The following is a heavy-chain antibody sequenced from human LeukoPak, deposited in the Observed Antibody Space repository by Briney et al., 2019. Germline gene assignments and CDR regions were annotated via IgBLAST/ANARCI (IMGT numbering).Heavy chain of an antibody. V-gene: IGHV1-2*02. J-gene: IGHJ4*02. CDR3: ARDFLGSDLETHFDY. D-gene: IGHD6-19*01. CDR1: GYTFTGYY. Sequence: ASVKVSCKASGYTFTGYYMHWVRQAPGQGLEWMGWINPNSGGTNYAQKFQGRVTMTRDTSISTAYMELSRLRSDDTAVYYCARDFLGSDLETHFDYWGQGTLVTVSS. CDR2: INPNSGGT.